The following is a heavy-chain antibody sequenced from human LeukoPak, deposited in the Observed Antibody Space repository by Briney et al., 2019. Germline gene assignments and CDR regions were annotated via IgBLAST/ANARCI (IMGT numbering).Heavy chain of an antibody. V-gene: IGHV3-33*01. CDR2: IWYDGSKK. D-gene: IGHD2/OR15-2a*01. CDR3: AREDLYYFDY. J-gene: IGHJ4*02. Sequence: GGSLRLSCAASGFTFSSFGMHWVRQAPGKGLEWVAVIWYDGSKKYYADSVKGRFTISRDNSKNTLYLQMNSLRAEDAAVYYCAREDLYYFDYWGQGSLVTVSS. CDR1: GFTFSSFG.